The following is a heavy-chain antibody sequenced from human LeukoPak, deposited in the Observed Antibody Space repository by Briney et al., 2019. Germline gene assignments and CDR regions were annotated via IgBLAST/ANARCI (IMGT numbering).Heavy chain of an antibody. CDR3: AGLGGYYSGPPT. CDR1: GGSISATNW. J-gene: IGHJ5*02. CDR2: IYHIGST. V-gene: IGHV4-4*02. Sequence: SGILSLTCAVSGGSISATNWWSWVRQPPGKGLEWIGEIYHIGSTNYNPSLKNRVTIAVDKSENQISLKLTSVTAADTAVYYCAGLGGYYSGPPTWGQGTLVTVSS. D-gene: IGHD1-26*01.